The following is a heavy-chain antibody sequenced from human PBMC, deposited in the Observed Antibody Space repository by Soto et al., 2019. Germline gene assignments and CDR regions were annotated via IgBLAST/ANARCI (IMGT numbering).Heavy chain of an antibody. D-gene: IGHD3-22*01. J-gene: IGHJ6*02. CDR1: GYTFTGYY. CDR2: INPNSGGT. CDR3: ARDRAYYYDSSGYYRLYYYYGMDV. V-gene: IGHV1-2*04. Sequence: ASVKVSCKASGYTFTGYYMHWVRQAPGQGLEWMGWINPNSGGTNYAQKFQVWVTMXRXTXXXXXYMELSRLRSDDTAVYYCARDRAYYYDSSGYYRLYYYYGMDVWGQGTTVTVSS.